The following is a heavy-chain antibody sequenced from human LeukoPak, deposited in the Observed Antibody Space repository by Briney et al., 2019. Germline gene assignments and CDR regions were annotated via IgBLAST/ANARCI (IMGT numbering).Heavy chain of an antibody. Sequence: SVKVSCKASGGTFSSYAISWVRQAPGQGLEWMGRIIPILGIANYAQKFQGRVTITADKSTSTAYMELSSLRSEDTAVYYCARERDYDFWSGYYKGGWFDPWGQGTLVTVSS. D-gene: IGHD3-3*01. CDR3: ARERDYDFWSGYYKGGWFDP. CDR2: IIPILGIA. CDR1: GGTFSSYA. J-gene: IGHJ5*02. V-gene: IGHV1-69*04.